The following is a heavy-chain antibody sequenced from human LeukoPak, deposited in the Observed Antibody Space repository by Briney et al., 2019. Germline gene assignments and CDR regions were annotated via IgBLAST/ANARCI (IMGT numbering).Heavy chain of an antibody. CDR2: ISYDGSNR. Sequence: GGSLRLSCAASGFTFSSYGMHWVRQAPGKGLEWVAVISYDGSNRYNADSVKGRFTISRDNSKNTLYLQMNSLRAEDTAIYYCAKDYYDYLSGSYRYVDYWGQGTLVTVSS. J-gene: IGHJ4*02. D-gene: IGHD3-16*02. CDR3: AKDYYDYLSGSYRYVDY. CDR1: GFTFSSYG. V-gene: IGHV3-30*18.